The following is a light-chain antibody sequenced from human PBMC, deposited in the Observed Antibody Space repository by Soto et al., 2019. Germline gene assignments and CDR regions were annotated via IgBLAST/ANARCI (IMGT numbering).Light chain of an antibody. CDR3: QQYNTWRSIT. CDR2: DTS. J-gene: IGKJ5*01. Sequence: EIVMTQSPSTLSVSPVERATLSCRSSQSVSNKLAWYQHKPGQAPRVLIYDTSTRAAGIPARFSGSGSGTDFTLTISSLQSEDFAVYYCQQYNTWRSITFGQGTRLEIK. V-gene: IGKV3-15*01. CDR1: QSVSNK.